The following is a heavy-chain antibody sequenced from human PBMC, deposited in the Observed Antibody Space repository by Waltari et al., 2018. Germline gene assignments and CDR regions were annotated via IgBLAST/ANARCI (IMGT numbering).Heavy chain of an antibody. D-gene: IGHD3-16*01. CDR2: TIPIVGSP. Sequence: QVQLVQSGAEVKKPGSSVRVSCRASGGNFGRYAITWVRQAPGQGVGWMGGTIPIVGSPMYAPKFQGRVSITADELTYTVYMELNSLRSDDTAIYYCARRKLGEAFDIWGQGTMVIVSS. V-gene: IGHV1-69*12. CDR1: GGNFGRYA. J-gene: IGHJ3*02. CDR3: ARRKLGEAFDI.